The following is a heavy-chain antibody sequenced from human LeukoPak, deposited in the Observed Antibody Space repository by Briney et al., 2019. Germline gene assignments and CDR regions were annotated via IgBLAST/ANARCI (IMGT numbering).Heavy chain of an antibody. V-gene: IGHV4-34*01. D-gene: IGHD5-18*01. CDR1: GGSFSGYY. CDR2: INHSGST. J-gene: IGHJ4*02. Sequence: ASETLSLTCAVYGGSFSGYYWSWIRQPPGKGLEWIGEINHSGSTNYNPSLKSRVTISVDTSKNQFSLKLSSVTAADTAVYYCARVKRGYSYGYIYLNFDYWGQGTLVTVSS. CDR3: ARVKRGYSYGYIYLNFDY.